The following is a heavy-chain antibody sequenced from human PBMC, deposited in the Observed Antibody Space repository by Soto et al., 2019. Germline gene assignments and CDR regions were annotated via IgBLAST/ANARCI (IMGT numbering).Heavy chain of an antibody. Sequence: VSCNASGYTFTSYGISWVRQAPGQGLEWMGWISAYKGNTNYAQKLQGRVTMVPDTSTSTAYMELRSLRSDDTAVYCFARGSASYFYYYYGMDVSGQGTTVTVSS. CDR3: ARGSASYFYYYYGMDV. D-gene: IGHD1-26*01. V-gene: IGHV1-18*01. J-gene: IGHJ6*02. CDR2: ISAYKGNT. CDR1: GYTFTSYG.